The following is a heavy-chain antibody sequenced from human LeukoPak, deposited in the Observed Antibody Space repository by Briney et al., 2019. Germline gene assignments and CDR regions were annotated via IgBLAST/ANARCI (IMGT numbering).Heavy chain of an antibody. CDR2: IWYDGSNK. J-gene: IGHJ4*02. CDR3: ARGIAAPSYYFDY. Sequence: GGSLRLSCAASGFTFSSYGMHWVRQAPGEGLEWVAVIWYDGSNKYYADSVKGRFTISRDNSKNTLYLQMNSLRAEDTAVYYCARGIAAPSYYFDYWGQGTLVTVSS. D-gene: IGHD6-13*01. V-gene: IGHV3-33*01. CDR1: GFTFSSYG.